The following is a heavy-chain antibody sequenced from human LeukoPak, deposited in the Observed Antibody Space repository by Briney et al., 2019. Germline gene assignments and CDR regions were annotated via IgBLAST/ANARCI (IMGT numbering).Heavy chain of an antibody. CDR3: VREAAATLFDY. D-gene: IGHD1-26*01. CDR1: GFTFSSYG. CDR2: ISSSSRDI. J-gene: IGHJ4*02. Sequence: GGTLRLSCAASGFTFSSYGIHWVRQAPGKGLEWVAAISSSSRDIFYADSVKGRFSISRDNTQNSLSLQMSSLKAEDTAVYYCVREAAATLFDYWGQGTLVTVSS. V-gene: IGHV3-21*01.